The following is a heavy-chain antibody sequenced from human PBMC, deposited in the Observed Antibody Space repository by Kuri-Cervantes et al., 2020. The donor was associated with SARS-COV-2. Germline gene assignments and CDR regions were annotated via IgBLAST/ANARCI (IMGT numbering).Heavy chain of an antibody. CDR1: GYSISSGYY. Sequence: SETLSLTCAVSGYSISSGYYWGWIRQPPGKGLEWIGSIYHSGSTYYNPSLKSRVTISVDTSKNQFSLKLSSVTAADTAVYYCARDLGDPSAFDIWGQGTMVTVSS. V-gene: IGHV4-38-2*02. CDR3: ARDLGDPSAFDI. D-gene: IGHD3-10*01. J-gene: IGHJ3*02. CDR2: IYHSGST.